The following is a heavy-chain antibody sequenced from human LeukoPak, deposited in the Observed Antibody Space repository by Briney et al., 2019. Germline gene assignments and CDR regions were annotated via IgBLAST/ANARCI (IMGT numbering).Heavy chain of an antibody. CDR2: IYSGGSI. V-gene: IGHV3-53*01. D-gene: IGHD3/OR15-3a*01. J-gene: IGHJ4*02. Sequence: GGSLRLSCAASGLIFSSNYMSWVRQAPGKGLEWVSVIYSGGSIYYSDSVKGRFTISRDNSKNTLYLQMNSLRAEDTAVYYCARDPSRGLYYFDHWGQGTLVTVSS. CDR1: GLIFSSNY. CDR3: ARDPSRGLYYFDH.